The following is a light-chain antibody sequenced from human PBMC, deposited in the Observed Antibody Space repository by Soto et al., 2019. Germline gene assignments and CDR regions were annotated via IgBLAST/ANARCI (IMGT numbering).Light chain of an antibody. CDR3: QQNYITPLT. CDR2: AAS. CDR1: RAITNH. J-gene: IGKJ4*01. V-gene: IGKV1-39*01. Sequence: DVQLTQSPSPLSASVGDRVSISCRASRAITNHLNWYQQKPGKAPILLVYAASTLETGVPSRFSGSGSGTHFTLTIDNLQPEDVATYFCQQNYITPLTFGGGTMVEI.